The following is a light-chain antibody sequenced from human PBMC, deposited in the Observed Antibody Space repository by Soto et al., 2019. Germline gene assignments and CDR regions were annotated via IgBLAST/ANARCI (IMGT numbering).Light chain of an antibody. CDR1: SSDVGSYNL. J-gene: IGLJ1*01. CDR3: CSYAGSSIFYV. CDR2: EGS. V-gene: IGLV2-23*01. Sequence: QSVLTQPASVSGSPGQSITISCTGTSSDVGSYNLVSWYQQHPGKAPKLMIYEGSKRPSGVSNRFSVSKSGNTASLTISGLQAEDEADYYCCSYAGSSIFYVFGTGTKVTVL.